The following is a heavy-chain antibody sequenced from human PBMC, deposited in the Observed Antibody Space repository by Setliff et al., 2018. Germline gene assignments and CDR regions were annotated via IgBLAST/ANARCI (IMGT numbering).Heavy chain of an antibody. V-gene: IGHV3-7*01. D-gene: IGHD2-2*01. CDR2: IKQDGSEK. CDR1: GFTFSSYW. J-gene: IGHJ6*02. CDR3: ARLKGSSTRYYYYGMDV. Sequence: GESLKISCAASGFTFSSYWMSWVRQAPGKGLEWVANIKQDGSEKYYVDSVKGRFTISRDNAKNSLYLQMNSLRAEDTAVYDCARLKGSSTRYYYYGMDVWGQGTTVTVSS.